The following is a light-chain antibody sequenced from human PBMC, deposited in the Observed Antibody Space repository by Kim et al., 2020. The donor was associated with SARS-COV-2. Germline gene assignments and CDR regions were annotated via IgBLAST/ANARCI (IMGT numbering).Light chain of an antibody. J-gene: IGLJ2*01. V-gene: IGLV2-14*03. CDR2: DDS. Sequence: QSVTISCTGRSCDVGGYYDVSWYHQQPGKAPKLIIYDDSARPSGVSDRFSGSKSGTTASLAISGLQAEDEADYYCRSYTSSRTRVFGGGTQLTVL. CDR3: RSYTSSRTRV. CDR1: SCDVGGYYD.